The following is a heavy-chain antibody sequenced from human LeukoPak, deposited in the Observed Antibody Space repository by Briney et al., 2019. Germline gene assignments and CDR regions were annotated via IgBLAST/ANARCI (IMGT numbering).Heavy chain of an antibody. V-gene: IGHV3-48*01. D-gene: IGHD4-11*01. Sequence: GGFLRLSCAASGFTFSTYSLNRVRQAPGKGLEWVSYISSSSTSIYYADSVKGRFTISRDNAKNSLYLQMNSLRAEDTAVYYCARDVDPPPTVYFDYWGQGTLVTVSS. CDR3: ARDVDPPPTVYFDY. J-gene: IGHJ4*02. CDR2: ISSSSTSI. CDR1: GFTFSTYS.